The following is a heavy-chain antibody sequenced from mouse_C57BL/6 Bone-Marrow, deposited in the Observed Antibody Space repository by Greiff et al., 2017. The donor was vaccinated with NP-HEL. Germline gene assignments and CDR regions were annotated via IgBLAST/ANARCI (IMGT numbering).Heavy chain of an antibody. CDR2: ISSGGSYT. CDR1: GFTFSSYG. J-gene: IGHJ2*01. V-gene: IGHV5-6*02. D-gene: IGHD1-1*01. Sequence: EVMLVESGGDLVKPGGSLKLSCAASGFTFSSYGMSWVRQTPDKRLEWVATISSGGSYTYYPDSVKGRFTISRDNAKNTLYLQMSSLKSEDTAMYYCAGGLRYFDYWGQGTTLTVSS. CDR3: AGGLRYFDY.